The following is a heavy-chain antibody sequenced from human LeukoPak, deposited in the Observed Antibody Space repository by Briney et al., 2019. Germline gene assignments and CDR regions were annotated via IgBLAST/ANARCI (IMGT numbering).Heavy chain of an antibody. D-gene: IGHD1-26*01. V-gene: IGHV4-34*01. Sequence: SETLSLTCAVSGGSISSGGYSWSWIRQPPGKGLEWIGEINHSGSTNYNPSLKSRVTISVDTSKNQFSLKLSSVTAADTAVYYCARGLGIVGATGPTYWGQGTLVTVSS. CDR2: INHSGST. CDR1: GGSISSGGYS. J-gene: IGHJ4*02. CDR3: ARGLGIVGATGPTY.